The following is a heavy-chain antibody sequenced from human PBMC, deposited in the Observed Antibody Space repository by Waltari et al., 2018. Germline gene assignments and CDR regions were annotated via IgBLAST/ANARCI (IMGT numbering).Heavy chain of an antibody. D-gene: IGHD6-13*01. CDR2: IYYSGST. CDR1: GGPISSYY. CDR3: VAAASGWYFDL. V-gene: IGHV4-59*01. Sequence: QVQLQESGSGLVKPSETLSLTCTVSGGPISSYYWSWIRQPPGKGLEWIGYIYYSGSTNYNPSLKSRVTISVDTSKNQFSLKLSSVTAADTAVYYCVAAASGWYFDLWGRGTLVTVSS. J-gene: IGHJ2*01.